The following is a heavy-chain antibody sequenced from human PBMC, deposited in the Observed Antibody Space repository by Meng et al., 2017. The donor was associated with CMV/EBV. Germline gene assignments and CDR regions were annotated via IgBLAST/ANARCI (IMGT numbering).Heavy chain of an antibody. V-gene: IGHV3-30-3*01. D-gene: IGHD3-10*01. CDR2: ISYDGSNK. CDR1: GFTFSSYA. Sequence: GESLKISCAASGFTFSSYAMHWVRQAPGKGLEWVAVISYDGSNKYYADSVKGRFTISRDNSKNTLYLQMNSLRAEDTAVYYCARDLGGVIRFYYYHGMDVWGQGTTVTVSS. CDR3: ARDLGGVIRFYYYHGMDV. J-gene: IGHJ6*02.